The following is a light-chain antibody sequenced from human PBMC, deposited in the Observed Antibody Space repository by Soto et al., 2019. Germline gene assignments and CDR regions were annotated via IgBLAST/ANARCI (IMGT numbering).Light chain of an antibody. J-gene: IGLJ2*01. CDR3: QTWGSGIVV. CDR1: SGHSNYA. CDR2: LNSDGSH. Sequence: LVLTQSPSASASLGASVKLTCTLSSGHSNYAIAWHQQQSEKGPRYLMKLNSDGSHSKGDGIPDRFSGSSSGAERYLTISSLQSEDEADYSCQTWGSGIVVFGGGTKLTVL. V-gene: IGLV4-69*01.